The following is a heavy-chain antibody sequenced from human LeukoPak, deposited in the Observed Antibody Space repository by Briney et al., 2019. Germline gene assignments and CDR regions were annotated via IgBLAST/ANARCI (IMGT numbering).Heavy chain of an antibody. Sequence: GGSLRLSCAASGFTFSSYAMSWVRQAPGKGLEWVSAIRGSGGRTYYADSVKGRFTISRDNSKNTLYLQMNTLRAEDTALYYCAINSGEQHRGEVDYWGQGTLVTVSS. J-gene: IGHJ4*02. CDR1: GFTFSSYA. V-gene: IGHV3-23*01. CDR3: AINSGEQHRGEVDY. CDR2: IRGSGGRT. D-gene: IGHD6-13*01.